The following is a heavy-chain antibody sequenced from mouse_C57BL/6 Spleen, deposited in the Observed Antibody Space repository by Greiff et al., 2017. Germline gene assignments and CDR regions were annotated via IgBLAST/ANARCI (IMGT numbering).Heavy chain of an antibody. V-gene: IGHV1-74*01. CDR1: GYTFTSYW. CDR3: AIDSTFAY. D-gene: IGHD2-1*01. CDR2: IHPSDSDT. J-gene: IGHJ3*01. Sequence: QVQLQQSGAELVKPGASVKVSCKASGYTFTSYWMHWVKQRPGQGLEWIGRIHPSDSDTNYTQTFKGKATLTVDKSSSTAYMQLSSLTSEDSGVYYCAIDSTFAYWGQGTLVTVSA.